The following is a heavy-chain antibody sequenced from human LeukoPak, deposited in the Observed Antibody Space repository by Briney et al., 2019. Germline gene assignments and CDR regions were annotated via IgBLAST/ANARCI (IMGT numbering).Heavy chain of an antibody. CDR2: MNPNSGNT. J-gene: IGHJ6*03. D-gene: IGHD6-13*01. CDR3: ARGLRSSSWLYYYYHYMDV. CDR1: GYTFTSYD. V-gene: IGHV1-8*01. Sequence: ASVKVSCKASGYTFTSYDINWVRQATGQGLEWMGWMNPNSGNTGYAQKFQGRVTMTRNTSISTAYMELSSLRSEDTAVYYCARGLRSSSWLYYYYHYMDVWGKGTTVTVSS.